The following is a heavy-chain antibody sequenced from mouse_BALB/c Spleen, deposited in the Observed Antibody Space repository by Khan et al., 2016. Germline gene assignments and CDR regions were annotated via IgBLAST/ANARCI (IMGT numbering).Heavy chain of an antibody. Sequence: QVQLKESGAELARLGASVKLSCKASGYTFTTYWMQWVKQRPGQGLEWIGAIYPGNGDTRNTQKFKGKATLTADKSSSTAYMQLSSLASEDSAVYYCARGNSYYDYDYWGQGTTLTVSS. CDR1: GYTFTTYW. D-gene: IGHD2-4*01. V-gene: IGHV1-87*01. J-gene: IGHJ2*01. CDR3: ARGNSYYDYDY. CDR2: IYPGNGDT.